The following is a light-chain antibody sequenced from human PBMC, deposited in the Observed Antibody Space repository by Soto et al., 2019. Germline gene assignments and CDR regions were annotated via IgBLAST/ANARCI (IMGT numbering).Light chain of an antibody. CDR2: AAS. V-gene: IGKV3-20*01. CDR3: HQSGCSPPET. CDR1: QSVTNNY. Sequence: ESVLTQSPGTLSLSPGERATLSCRASQSVTNNYLAWYQQRPGQAPKLLIYAASSRATGIPDRFSGSGSGTDFTLTISRLEPEDFAVYYCHQSGCSPPETFGQGTKVDIK. J-gene: IGKJ1*01.